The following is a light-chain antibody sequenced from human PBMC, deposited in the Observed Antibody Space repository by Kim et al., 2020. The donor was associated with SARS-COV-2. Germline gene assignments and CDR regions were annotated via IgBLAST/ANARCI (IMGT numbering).Light chain of an antibody. CDR3: QQSYSTPPT. Sequence: DIQMTQSPSSLSASVGDRVTITCRASQTINRFINWYQQKPGEAPKLLIYSASRMQSEVPSRFSDSGSGTDFTLTVNSLQPEDFATYYCQQSYSTPPTFGQGTKVDIK. CDR1: QTINRF. V-gene: IGKV1-39*01. J-gene: IGKJ1*01. CDR2: SAS.